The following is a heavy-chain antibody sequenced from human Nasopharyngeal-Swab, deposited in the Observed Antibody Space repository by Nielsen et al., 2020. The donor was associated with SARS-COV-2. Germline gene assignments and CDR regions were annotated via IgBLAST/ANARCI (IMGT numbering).Heavy chain of an antibody. D-gene: IGHD5-24*01. CDR2: ISYDGSNK. V-gene: IGHV3-30*18. Sequence: GGSLRLSCAASGFTFSSYGMHWVRQAPGKGLEWVAVISYDGSNKYYADSVKGRFTISRDNSKNTLYLQMNSLRAEDTAVYYCAKAWLPTYWGQGTLVTVSS. CDR1: GFTFSSYG. J-gene: IGHJ4*02. CDR3: AKAWLPTY.